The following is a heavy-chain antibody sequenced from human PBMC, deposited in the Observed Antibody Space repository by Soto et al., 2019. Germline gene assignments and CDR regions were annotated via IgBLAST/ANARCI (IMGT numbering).Heavy chain of an antibody. Sequence: QVQLVQSGGEVKKPGASVKVSCKASGYTFTSYGISWVRQAPGQGLEWMGWISTYNGNTNYAQKVQGRVTITTDTSTSTAYMELRSLSSDDTAVYYCARASGDYGLSEYFQHWGQGTLVTVSS. CDR2: ISTYNGNT. J-gene: IGHJ1*01. CDR3: ARASGDYGLSEYFQH. D-gene: IGHD4-17*01. V-gene: IGHV1-18*01. CDR1: GYTFTSYG.